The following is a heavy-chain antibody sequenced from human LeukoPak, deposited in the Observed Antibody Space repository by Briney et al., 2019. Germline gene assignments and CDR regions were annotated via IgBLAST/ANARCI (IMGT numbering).Heavy chain of an antibody. CDR1: GGSITSNY. CDR3: ARSSLTGYYYWLDP. V-gene: IGHV4-4*07. Sequence: SETLSLTCTVSGGSITSNYWNWIRQPAGKGLEWIGRIYNSGTTNYNPSLKSRVTMSMDTSKNEFSLKLSSVTAADTAVYYCARSSLTGYYYWLDPWGQGTLVTVSS. J-gene: IGHJ5*02. CDR2: IYNSGTT. D-gene: IGHD3-9*01.